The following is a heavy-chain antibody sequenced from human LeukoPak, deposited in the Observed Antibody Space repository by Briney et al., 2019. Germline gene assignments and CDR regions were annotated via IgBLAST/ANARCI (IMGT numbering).Heavy chain of an antibody. V-gene: IGHV4-38-2*01. CDR1: GYSISSGYY. Sequence: SETLSLTCAVSGYSISSGYYWGWIRQPPGKGLEWIGSIYHSGSTYYNPSLKSRVTISVDMSKNQFSLKLSSVTAADTAVYYCARVIGYCSSTSCFWFDPWGQGTLVIVSS. CDR3: ARVIGYCSSTSCFWFDP. CDR2: IYHSGST. J-gene: IGHJ5*02. D-gene: IGHD2-2*01.